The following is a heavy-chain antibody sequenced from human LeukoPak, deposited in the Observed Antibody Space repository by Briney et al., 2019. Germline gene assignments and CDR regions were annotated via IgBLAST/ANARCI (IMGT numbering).Heavy chain of an antibody. Sequence: SETLSLTCAVYGGSFSGYYWSWIRQPPGKGLEWIGEINHSGSTNYNPSLKSRVTISVDTSKKQFSLKLSSVTAADTAVYYCARETGIAAAGTGDYWGQGTLVTVSS. J-gene: IGHJ4*02. D-gene: IGHD6-13*01. CDR3: ARETGIAAAGTGDY. CDR1: GGSFSGYY. CDR2: INHSGST. V-gene: IGHV4-34*01.